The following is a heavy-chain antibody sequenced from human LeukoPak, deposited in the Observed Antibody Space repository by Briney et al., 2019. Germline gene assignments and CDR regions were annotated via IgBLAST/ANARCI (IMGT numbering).Heavy chain of an antibody. CDR3: ARLGSLCRNGVRYGG. J-gene: IGHJ4*02. V-gene: IGHV3-48*03. CDR2: ISSSGRTM. CDR1: GFTFSSYE. D-gene: IGHD2-8*01. Sequence: GGSLRLSCAASGFTFSSYEMNWFRQAPGKGLEWISHISSSGRTMYYADSVKGRFTISRDNAKNSLYLQMSSLRAEDTAVYYCARLGSLCRNGVRYGGWGQGILVIVPS.